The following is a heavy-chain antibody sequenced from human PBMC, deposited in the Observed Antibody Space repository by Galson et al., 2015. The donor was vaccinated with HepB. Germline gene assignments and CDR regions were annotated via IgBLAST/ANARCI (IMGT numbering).Heavy chain of an antibody. CDR2: ISSSSSYI. V-gene: IGHV3-21*01. D-gene: IGHD3-10*01. CDR3: ASYAHGATPGEWGY. Sequence: SLRLSCAASGFTFSSYSMNWVRQAPGKGLEWVSSISSSSSYIYYADSVKGRFTISRDNAKNSLYLQMNSLRAEDTAVYYCASYAHGATPGEWGYWGQGTLVTVSS. J-gene: IGHJ4*02. CDR1: GFTFSSYS.